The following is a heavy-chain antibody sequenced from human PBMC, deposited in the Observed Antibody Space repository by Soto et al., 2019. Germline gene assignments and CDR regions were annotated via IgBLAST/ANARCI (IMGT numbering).Heavy chain of an antibody. CDR1: GGSISSYY. Sequence: QVQLQESGPGLVKPSETLSLTCTVSGGSISSYYWSWIRQPPGKGLEWIGYIQYNGYSAYNLSLKGRVTMSMDTSKTQFSLMLESVTATDTAVYYCARHGFGSLHGLVDVWGQGTTVIVSS. CDR2: IQYNGYS. CDR3: ARHGFGSLHGLVDV. D-gene: IGHD3-10*01. J-gene: IGHJ6*02. V-gene: IGHV4-59*08.